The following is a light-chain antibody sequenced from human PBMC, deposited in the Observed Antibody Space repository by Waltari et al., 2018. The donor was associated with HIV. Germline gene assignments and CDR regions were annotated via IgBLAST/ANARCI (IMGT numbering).Light chain of an antibody. Sequence: DNQMTQSPSTLSASIRDRVTITCRASQSISGWLAWYQQKPGKAPKLVIDKASSLESGVPSRISGSGSGTEYTLTISSLQPDDYGTYYCQQYKSYPYTFGQGTRLEIK. J-gene: IGKJ2*01. CDR2: KAS. V-gene: IGKV1-5*03. CDR1: QSISGW. CDR3: QQYKSYPYT.